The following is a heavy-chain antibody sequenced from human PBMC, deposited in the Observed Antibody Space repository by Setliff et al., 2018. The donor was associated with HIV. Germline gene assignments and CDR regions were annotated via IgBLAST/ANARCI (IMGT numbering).Heavy chain of an antibody. J-gene: IGHJ2*01. CDR1: GFTFSNAW. D-gene: IGHD4-17*01. V-gene: IGHV3-21*01. Sequence: GGSLRLSCAVSGFTFSNAWMSWVRQAPGKGLEWVSSISSSSTYVYYADSVKGRFIISRDNAKNSLFLQMNSLRAEDTAVYYCARLREGYFDLWGRGTLVTV. CDR3: ARLREGYFDL. CDR2: ISSSSTYV.